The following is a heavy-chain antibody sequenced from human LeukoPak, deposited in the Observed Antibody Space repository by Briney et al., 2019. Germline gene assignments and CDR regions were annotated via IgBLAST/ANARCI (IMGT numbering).Heavy chain of an antibody. V-gene: IGHV3-30*02. Sequence: GGSLRLSCAASGFTFSSYGMNWVRQAPGRGLEWVAFIRLDGSNKYYADSVKGRFTISRDNSKNTLFLQMNGLRAEDTAVYYFAKRNCGEDDCYTYFYFYMAVWSEATTVTV. D-gene: IGHD2-21*01. CDR3: AKRNCGEDDCYTYFYFYMAV. CDR1: GFTFSSYG. J-gene: IGHJ6*03. CDR2: IRLDGSNK.